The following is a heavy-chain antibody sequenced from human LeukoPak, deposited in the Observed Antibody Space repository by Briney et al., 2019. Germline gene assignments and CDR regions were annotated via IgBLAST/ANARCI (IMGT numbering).Heavy chain of an antibody. CDR2: IGDYKGNT. CDR1: GYTFTSYV. V-gene: IGHV1-18*01. CDR3: ARDGAPSIAALGYYHRHV. D-gene: IGHD6-13*01. J-gene: IGHJ6*03. Sequence: SVNVSYKASGYTFTSYVINWVRQAPGQGLEWMGWIGDYKGNTQYAQKLEGRVTMTKDTSTNTPYMELRNLRSDDTAVYYCARDGAPSIAALGYYHRHVWGKGTTVTVSS.